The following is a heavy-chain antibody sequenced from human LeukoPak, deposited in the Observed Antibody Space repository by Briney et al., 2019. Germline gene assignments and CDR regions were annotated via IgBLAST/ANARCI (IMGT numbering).Heavy chain of an antibody. J-gene: IGHJ5*02. Sequence: GGSLRLSCAASGFTFNIYGMHWVRQAPGKGLEWVAFIRYDGSNKYYADPLKGRFTISRDNSKNTLYLHMNSLSTDDTAIYYCAKDIPKFSSGWYSGSWFDPWGQGTLVTVSS. D-gene: IGHD6-19*01. CDR2: IRYDGSNK. CDR1: GFTFNIYG. V-gene: IGHV3-30*02. CDR3: AKDIPKFSSGWYSGSWFDP.